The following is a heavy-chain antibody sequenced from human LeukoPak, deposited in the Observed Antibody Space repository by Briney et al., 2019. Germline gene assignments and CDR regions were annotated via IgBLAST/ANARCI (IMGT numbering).Heavy chain of an antibody. J-gene: IGHJ4*02. CDR3: AKEQEGTAIGGVFDY. V-gene: IGHV1-18*01. CDR1: GYSFTSFG. D-gene: IGHD2-21*02. Sequence: ASVKVSCMASGYSFTSFGLSWVRQAPGQGAEWMGWISAASGSKNYAQKFQDRVTMTTDTSTTTVYMELRSLRSDDTAVYYCAKEQEGTAIGGVFDYWGQGTVVTVSS. CDR2: ISAASGSK.